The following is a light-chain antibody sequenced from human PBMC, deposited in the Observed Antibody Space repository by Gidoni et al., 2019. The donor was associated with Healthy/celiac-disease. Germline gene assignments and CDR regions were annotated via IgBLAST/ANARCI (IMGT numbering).Light chain of an antibody. CDR3: GTWDSRLSAVV. V-gene: IGLV1-51*01. Sequence: QSVLTQPPSVSAAPGPKVTISCSGSSSNIGNNYVSWYQQLPGTAPKLFIYDNNKRPSGIPDRFSGSKSGTSATLGITGLQTGDEADYYCGTWDSRLSAVVFGGGTKLTVL. J-gene: IGLJ2*01. CDR1: SSNIGNNY. CDR2: DNN.